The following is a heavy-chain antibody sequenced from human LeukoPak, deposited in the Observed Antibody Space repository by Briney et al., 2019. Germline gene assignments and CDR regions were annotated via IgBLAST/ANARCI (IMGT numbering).Heavy chain of an antibody. CDR2: ISYSGST. CDR3: ARGAVYYYDSSGYSDAFDI. D-gene: IGHD3-22*01. V-gene: IGHV4-59*01. J-gene: IGHJ3*02. Sequence: SETLSLTCTVSGGSISSYYWSWIRQPPGKGLEWIGYISYSGSTNYNPSLKSRVTISVDMSKNQYSLKLSSVTAADTAVYYCARGAVYYYDSSGYSDAFDIWGQGTMVTVSS. CDR1: GGSISSYY.